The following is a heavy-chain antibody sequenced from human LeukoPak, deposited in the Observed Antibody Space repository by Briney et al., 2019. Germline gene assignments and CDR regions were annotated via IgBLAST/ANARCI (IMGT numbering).Heavy chain of an antibody. D-gene: IGHD3-22*01. CDR3: ASGPPLYYYDSSGYYYPRGIDY. CDR2: IIPIFGTA. Sequence: SVKVSCKASGGTFSSYAISWVRQAPGQGLEWMGGIIPIFGTANYAQKFQGRVTITADKSTSTAYMELSSLRSEDTAVYYCASGPPLYYYDSSGYYYPRGIDYWGQGTLVTVSS. J-gene: IGHJ4*02. CDR1: GGTFSSYA. V-gene: IGHV1-69*06.